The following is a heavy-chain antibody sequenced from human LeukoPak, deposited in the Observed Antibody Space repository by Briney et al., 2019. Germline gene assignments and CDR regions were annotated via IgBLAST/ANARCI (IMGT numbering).Heavy chain of an antibody. Sequence: GGSLRLSCAASGFTVSSNYMSWVRQAPGKGLEWVSVIYSGGSTYYADSVKGRFTISRDNPKNTLYLQMNSLRAEDTAVYYCASTEYSSSFVYDYWGQGTLVTVSS. CDR2: IYSGGST. V-gene: IGHV3-53*01. CDR1: GFTVSSNY. D-gene: IGHD6-6*01. J-gene: IGHJ4*02. CDR3: ASTEYSSSFVYDY.